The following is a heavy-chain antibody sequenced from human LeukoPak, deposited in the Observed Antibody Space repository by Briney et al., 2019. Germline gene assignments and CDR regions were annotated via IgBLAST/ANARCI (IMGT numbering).Heavy chain of an antibody. CDR1: GFTFSSYW. CDR3: ARGACRGGSCYGDFDY. J-gene: IGHJ4*02. D-gene: IGHD2-15*01. V-gene: IGHV3-7*01. CDR2: IKQDGSEK. Sequence: PGGSLRLSCVVSGFTFSSYWMSWVRQAPGKGLEWVANIKQDGSEKCYVDSVKGRFTMSRDNTKNSLYLQMNSLRAEDTAVYYCARGACRGGSCYGDFDYWGRGTLVTVSS.